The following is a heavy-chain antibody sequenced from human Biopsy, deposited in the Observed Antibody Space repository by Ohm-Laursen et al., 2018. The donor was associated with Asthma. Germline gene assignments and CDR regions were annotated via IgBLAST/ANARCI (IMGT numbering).Heavy chain of an antibody. Sequence: LRLSCAASGFTFSSYSMHWVRQAPGKGLEWVSYISSSSSTIYYADSVKGRFTISRDNAKNLLFLQMNSLRAEDTAVYYCARTFHFWSPYHAEHYQLWGQGTLVTVSS. J-gene: IGHJ1*01. CDR1: GFTFSSYS. V-gene: IGHV3-48*04. CDR2: ISSSSSTI. CDR3: ARTFHFWSPYHAEHYQL. D-gene: IGHD3-3*01.